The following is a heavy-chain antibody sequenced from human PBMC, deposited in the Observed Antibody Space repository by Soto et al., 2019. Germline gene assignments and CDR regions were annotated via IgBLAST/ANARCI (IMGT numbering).Heavy chain of an antibody. D-gene: IGHD4-4*01. CDR3: ARGNSNYVMGDYYYYYGMDV. CDR1: GGSISSGDYY. Sequence: QVQLQESGPGLVKPSQTLSLTCTVSGGSISSGDYYWSCIRQPPGKGLEWLGYLYYSGSTYYNPSLKIRVTISVNTSKNQFSLKLSSVTAADTAVYYCARGNSNYVMGDYYYYYGMDVWGQGTTVTVSS. J-gene: IGHJ6*02. CDR2: LYYSGST. V-gene: IGHV4-30-4*01.